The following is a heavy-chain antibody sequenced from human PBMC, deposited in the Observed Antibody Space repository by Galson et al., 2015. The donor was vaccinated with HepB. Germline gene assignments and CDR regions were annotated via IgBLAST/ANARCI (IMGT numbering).Heavy chain of an antibody. CDR3: ARETLRLSALAY. CDR2: ISYDGSNK. CDR1: GFTFSSYA. D-gene: IGHD2-21*01. Sequence: SLRLSCAASGFTFSSYAMHWVRQAPGKGLEWVAVISYDGSNKYYADSVKGRFTISRDNSKNTLYLQMNSLRAEDTAVYYCARETLRLSALAYWGQGTLVTVSS. J-gene: IGHJ4*02. V-gene: IGHV3-30-3*01.